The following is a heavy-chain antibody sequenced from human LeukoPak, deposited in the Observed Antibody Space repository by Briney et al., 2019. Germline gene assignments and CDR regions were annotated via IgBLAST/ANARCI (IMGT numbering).Heavy chain of an antibody. CDR1: GFTLSSYM. J-gene: IGHJ4*02. CDR2: ISGSAVGT. Sequence: GGSLRLSCVASGFTLSSYMVSWVRQALGKGLEWVSAISGSAVGTFYSDSVRGRFTISRDSPKNTLYLQMNSLRVEDTAVYYCTKDPLDYWGQGTLVTVSS. V-gene: IGHV3-23*01. CDR3: TKDPLDY.